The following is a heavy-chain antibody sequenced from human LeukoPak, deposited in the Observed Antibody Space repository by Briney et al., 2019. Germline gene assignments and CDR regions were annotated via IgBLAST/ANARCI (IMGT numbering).Heavy chain of an antibody. CDR3: TSGYSSGWYFLYYYYYGMDV. CDR1: GFTFGDYA. V-gene: IGHV3-49*03. Sequence: PGLSLRLSCTASGFTFGDYAISWFRQAPGKGLEWGGFIRSTAYGGTTEYAASVKGRFTISRDDSKSIAYLQMDSLKTEDTAVYYCTSGYSSGWYFLYYYYYGMDVWGQGTTVTVSS. D-gene: IGHD6-19*01. CDR2: IRSTAYGGTT. J-gene: IGHJ6*02.